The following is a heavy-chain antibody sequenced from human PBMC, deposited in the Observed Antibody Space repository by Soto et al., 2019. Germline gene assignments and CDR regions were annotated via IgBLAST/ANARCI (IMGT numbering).Heavy chain of an antibody. CDR3: AKRDYSGSPYYYYGMVV. CDR1: GLTLSSYS. J-gene: IGHJ6*02. Sequence: GGSQTLSGAASGLTLSSYSKSWVRGAPGRGLEWVSAISGSGGSTYYADSVKGRFTISRDNSKNTLYLQMNSLRAEDTAVYYCAKRDYSGSPYYYYGMVVWGQGTTVTVSS. CDR2: ISGSGGST. D-gene: IGHD1-26*01. V-gene: IGHV3-23*01.